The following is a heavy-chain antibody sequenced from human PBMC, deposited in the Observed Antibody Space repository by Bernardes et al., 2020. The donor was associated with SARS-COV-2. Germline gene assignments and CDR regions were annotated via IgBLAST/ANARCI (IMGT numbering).Heavy chain of an antibody. CDR3: ARDIVVVPAARYFDN. CDR1: GYTFTDYY. Sequence: AQLEVGCEASGYTFTDYYIHWVRQAPGQGLEWMGWINPNSGGTYFAQIFQGRVSMTRDTSISTAYMELSRLRSDDTALYYCARDIVVVPAARYFDNWGQGTLVAVSS. V-gene: IGHV1-2*02. CDR2: INPNSGGT. D-gene: IGHD2-2*01. J-gene: IGHJ4*02.